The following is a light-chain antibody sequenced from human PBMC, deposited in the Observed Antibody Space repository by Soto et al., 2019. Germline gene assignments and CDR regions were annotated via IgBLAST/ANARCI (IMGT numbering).Light chain of an antibody. V-gene: IGKV3-20*01. CDR3: QQYASSPRT. CDR1: QSVDKDY. J-gene: IGKJ4*01. Sequence: EIVLTQSPGTLSLSPGERATLSCRASQSVDKDYLAWYQQKPGQAPSLLIYDASSRATGIPNRFSGSGSGTDFTLTISRLEPEDFAVYYCQQYASSPRTCGGGTKVEIK. CDR2: DAS.